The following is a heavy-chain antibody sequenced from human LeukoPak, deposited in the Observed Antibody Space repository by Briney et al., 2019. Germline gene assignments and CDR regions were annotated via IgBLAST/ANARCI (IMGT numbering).Heavy chain of an antibody. CDR1: GYTFTGYY. Sequence: ASVKVSCKACGYTFTGYYMHWVRQAPGQGLEWMGWINPNSGGTSYAQKFQGRVTMTRDTSISTAYMELSRLRSDDTAVYYCARLRYGDEGNYFDYWGQGTLVTVSS. D-gene: IGHD4-17*01. CDR2: INPNSGGT. J-gene: IGHJ4*02. CDR3: ARLRYGDEGNYFDY. V-gene: IGHV1-2*02.